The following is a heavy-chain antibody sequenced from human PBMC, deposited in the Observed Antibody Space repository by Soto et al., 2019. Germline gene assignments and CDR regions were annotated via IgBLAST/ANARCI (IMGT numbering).Heavy chain of an antibody. CDR1: GFTFTSAW. D-gene: IGHD1-26*01. Sequence: EVQLVESGGGLVRPGESLRLSCAASGFTFTSAWINWVRQAPGKGLEWAGRIKSKTDGGTVDYGAPVKGRFTISRDDSKNTAYLQRKSLRNEDTAVYYCTTAERGGSYYSAYWGQGTLVTVSS. CDR2: IKSKTDGGTV. CDR3: TTAERGGSYYSAY. J-gene: IGHJ4*02. V-gene: IGHV3-15*07.